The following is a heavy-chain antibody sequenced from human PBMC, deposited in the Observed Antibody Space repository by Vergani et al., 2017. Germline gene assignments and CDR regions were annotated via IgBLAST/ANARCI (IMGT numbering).Heavy chain of an antibody. Sequence: QLQLQESGSGLVKPSQTLSLTCAVSGGSISSGGYSWSWIRQPPGKGLEWIGYIYHSGSTYYNPSLKSRVTISVDRSKNQFSLKLSSVTAADTAVYYCAREGQYYYGSGRENRYYYYMDVWGKGTTVTVSS. V-gene: IGHV4-30-2*01. CDR1: GGSISSGGYS. D-gene: IGHD3-10*01. J-gene: IGHJ6*03. CDR3: AREGQYYYGSGRENRYYYYMDV. CDR2: IYHSGST.